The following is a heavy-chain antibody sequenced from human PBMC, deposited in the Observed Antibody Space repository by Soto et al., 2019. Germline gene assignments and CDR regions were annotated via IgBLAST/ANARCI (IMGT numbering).Heavy chain of an antibody. Sequence: SETLSLTCTVSGGSISSYYWSWIRQPPGKGLEWIGYIYYSGSTNYNPSLKSRVTISVDTSKNQFSLKLSSVTAADTAVYYCARRDGYNHFDYWGQGTLVTVSS. CDR1: GGSISSYY. J-gene: IGHJ4*02. V-gene: IGHV4-59*08. CDR2: IYYSGST. D-gene: IGHD5-12*01. CDR3: ARRDGYNHFDY.